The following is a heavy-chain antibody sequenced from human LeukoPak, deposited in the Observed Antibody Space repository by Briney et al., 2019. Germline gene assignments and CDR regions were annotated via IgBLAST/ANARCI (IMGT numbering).Heavy chain of an antibody. CDR1: GFTFSSYG. Sequence: GGSLRLSCAASGFTFSSYGMHWVRQAPGKGLEWVAVIWYDGSNKYYADSVKGRFAISRDNSKNTLYLQMNSLRAEDTAVYCCAREKSGYDVDTAMPRVYYYGMDVWGKGTTVTVSS. CDR3: AREKSGYDVDTAMPRVYYYGMDV. D-gene: IGHD5-18*01. CDR2: IWYDGSNK. V-gene: IGHV3-33*01. J-gene: IGHJ6*04.